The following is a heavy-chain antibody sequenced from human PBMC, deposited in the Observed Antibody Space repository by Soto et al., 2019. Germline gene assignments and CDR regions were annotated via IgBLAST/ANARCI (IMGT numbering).Heavy chain of an antibody. CDR1: GFSLSTSGVA. CDR3: ARIFDFWSGDYFSY. J-gene: IGHJ4*02. Sequence: SGPTLVNPTQTLTLTCTFSGFSLSTSGVAVGWIRQAPRKAPEWLAFIFWDDDKRYSPSLENRLTITKDTSKNQVVLTMTNMDPVDTATYYCARIFDFWSGDYFSYWGRGTLVTVSS. V-gene: IGHV2-5*02. CDR2: IFWDDDK. D-gene: IGHD3-3*01.